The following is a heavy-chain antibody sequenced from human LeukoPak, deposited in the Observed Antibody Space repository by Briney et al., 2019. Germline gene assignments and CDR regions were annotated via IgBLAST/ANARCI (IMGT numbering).Heavy chain of an antibody. CDR1: GYTFTSYS. J-gene: IGHJ4*02. CDR3: AREKGLYSSGWYYYFDY. CDR2: ISAYNGNT. V-gene: IGHV1-18*01. D-gene: IGHD6-19*01. Sequence: ASVKVSCKDSGYTFTSYSISWVRQAPGQGLEWMGWISAYNGNTNYAQKLQGRVTMTTDTSTSTAYMELRSLRSDDTAVYYCAREKGLYSSGWYYYFDYWGQGTLVTVSS.